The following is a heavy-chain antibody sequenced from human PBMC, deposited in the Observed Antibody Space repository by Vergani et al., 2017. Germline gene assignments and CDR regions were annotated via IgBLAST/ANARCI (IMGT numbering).Heavy chain of an antibody. Sequence: QVQLVQSGAEVKKPGASVKVSCKASGYTFTGYYMHWVRQAPGQGLEWMGWINPNSGGTNYAQKFQGRVTMTRDTSISTAYMELSRLRSDDTAVYYCARDYDHRPPDIVEVPALFDPWGQGTLVTVSS. J-gene: IGHJ5*02. CDR2: INPNSGGT. CDR3: ARDYDHRPPDIVEVPALFDP. CDR1: GYTFTGYY. V-gene: IGHV1-2*02. D-gene: IGHD2-2*01.